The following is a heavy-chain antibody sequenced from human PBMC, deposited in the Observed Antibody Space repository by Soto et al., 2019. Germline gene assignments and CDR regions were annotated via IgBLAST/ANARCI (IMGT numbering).Heavy chain of an antibody. Sequence: QVHLVQSGAEVKKPGASVKVSCKASGYTFTSYGITWVRQGPGQGLEWMGWISAHNGNTDYAQKLQGRVIVTRATTTSTADMELRSLIYDDTAVYYCARGRYGDYWGQGALVTVSS. J-gene: IGHJ4*02. D-gene: IGHD1-1*01. V-gene: IGHV1-18*01. CDR1: GYTFTSYG. CDR2: ISAHNGNT. CDR3: ARGRYGDY.